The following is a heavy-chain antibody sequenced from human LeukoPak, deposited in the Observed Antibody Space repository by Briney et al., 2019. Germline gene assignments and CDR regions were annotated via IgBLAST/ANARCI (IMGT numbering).Heavy chain of an antibody. D-gene: IGHD4-17*01. CDR3: ASQDLDYGDYGAFDI. V-gene: IGHV3-23*01. J-gene: IGHJ3*02. CDR2: ISGSGGST. Sequence: GGSLRLSCAASGFTFSSYAMSWVRQAPGKGLEWVSAISGSGGSTYYTDSVKGRFTISRDNSKNTLYLQMNSLRAEGTAVYYCASQDLDYGDYGAFDIWGQGTMVTVSS. CDR1: GFTFSSYA.